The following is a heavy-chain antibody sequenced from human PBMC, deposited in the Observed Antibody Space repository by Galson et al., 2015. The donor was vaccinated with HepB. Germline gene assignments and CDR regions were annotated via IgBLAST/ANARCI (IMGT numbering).Heavy chain of an antibody. V-gene: IGHV3-23*01. J-gene: IGHJ5*02. Sequence: SLRLSCAASGFTFSSYAMNWVRQAPGKGLEWVSCITGSGASTYYADSVKGRFTISRDNSKNTLYLQMNTLRDEDTAAYYCAKEVSSSYGPYSGHNWFDPWGQGTLVTVSS. CDR2: ITGSGAST. CDR1: GFTFSSYA. D-gene: IGHD5-18*01. CDR3: AKEVSSSYGPYSGHNWFDP.